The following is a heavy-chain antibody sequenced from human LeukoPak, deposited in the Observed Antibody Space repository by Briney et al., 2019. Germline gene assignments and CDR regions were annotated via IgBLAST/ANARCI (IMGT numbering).Heavy chain of an antibody. J-gene: IGHJ4*02. CDR3: ASAVAGAYYFDY. V-gene: IGHV3-11*01. CDR1: GFTFSDYY. Sequence: PGGSLRLSCAASGFTFSDYYMSWIRQAPGKGLEWASYISSSGSTIYYADSVKGRFTISRDNAKNSLYLQMNSLRAEDTAVYYCASAVAGAYYFDYWGQGTLVTVSS. D-gene: IGHD6-19*01. CDR2: ISSSGSTI.